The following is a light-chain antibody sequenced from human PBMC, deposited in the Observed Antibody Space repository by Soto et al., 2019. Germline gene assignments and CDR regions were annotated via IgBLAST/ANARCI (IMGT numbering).Light chain of an antibody. CDR3: HFEWT. J-gene: IGKJ1*01. Sequence: DIQMTQSPSTPSASVRDRVTITCRASQSISSWLAWYQQKPGKAPKLLIYKASSLESGVPSRFSGSGSGKELTLTISSLKNDDFATYYCHFEWTFRHGTQVDI. V-gene: IGKV1-5*03. CDR2: KAS. CDR1: QSISSW.